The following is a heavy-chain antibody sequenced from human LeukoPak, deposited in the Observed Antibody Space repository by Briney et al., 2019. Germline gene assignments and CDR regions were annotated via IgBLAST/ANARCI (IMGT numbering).Heavy chain of an antibody. J-gene: IGHJ4*02. CDR1: GGSISSSSYY. V-gene: IGHV4-39*02. CDR3: ARDDINTWTVFDF. CDR2: IYYSGST. Sequence: SETLSLTCTVSGGSISSSSYYWGWIRQPPGKGLEWIGSIYYSGSTYYSPSLKSRVTISVDTSKNQFSLKLSSVTAADTAVYYCARDDINTWTVFDFWGQGTLVTVSS. D-gene: IGHD1-1*01.